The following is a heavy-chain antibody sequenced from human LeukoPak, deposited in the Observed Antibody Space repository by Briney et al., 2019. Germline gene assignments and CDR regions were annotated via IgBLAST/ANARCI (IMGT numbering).Heavy chain of an antibody. J-gene: IGHJ2*01. Sequence: SETLSLTCTVSGGSISSSSYYWGWIRQPPGKGLEWIGSIYYSGSTYYNPSLKSRVTISADTSKNQFSLKLSSVTAADTAVYYCARLHITMIVVVITDWYFDLWGRGTLVTVSS. D-gene: IGHD3-22*01. CDR2: IYYSGST. CDR3: ARLHITMIVVVITDWYFDL. V-gene: IGHV4-39*01. CDR1: GGSISSSSYY.